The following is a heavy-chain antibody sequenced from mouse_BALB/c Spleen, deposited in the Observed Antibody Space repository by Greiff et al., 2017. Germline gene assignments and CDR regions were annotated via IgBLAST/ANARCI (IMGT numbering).Heavy chain of an antibody. J-gene: IGHJ3*01. Sequence: VKLMESGPGLVAPSQSLSITCTVSGFSLTGYGVNWVRQPPGKGLEWLGMIWGDGSTDYNSALKSRLSISKDNSKSQVFLKMNSLQTDDTARYYCARDYGITTDDPFAYWGQGTLVTVSA. D-gene: IGHD2-4*01. V-gene: IGHV2-6-7*01. CDR3: ARDYGITTDDPFAY. CDR2: IWGDGST. CDR1: GFSLTGYG.